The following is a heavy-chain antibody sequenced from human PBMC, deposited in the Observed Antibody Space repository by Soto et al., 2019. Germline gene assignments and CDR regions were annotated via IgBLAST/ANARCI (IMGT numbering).Heavy chain of an antibody. Sequence: PGGSLRLSCAASGFTFTTYAMHWVRQAPGKGLEWVAIIWYDGSNKYYADSVKGRFTISRDDSRSTLYLQMDSLRVEDTAMYYCARDLDGISLWDYWGQGTQVTVSS. D-gene: IGHD1-26*01. CDR1: GFTFTTYA. V-gene: IGHV3-33*01. CDR3: ARDLDGISLWDY. CDR2: IWYDGSNK. J-gene: IGHJ4*02.